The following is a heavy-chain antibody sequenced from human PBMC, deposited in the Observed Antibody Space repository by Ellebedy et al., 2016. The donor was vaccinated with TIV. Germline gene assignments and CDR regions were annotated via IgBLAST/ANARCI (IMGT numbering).Heavy chain of an antibody. J-gene: IGHJ6*02. Sequence: ASVKVSXXASGYTFTSYYMHWVRQAPGQGLEWMGIINPSGGSTSYAQKFQGRVTMTEDTSTDTAYMELSSLRSEDTAVYYCATSISALHRPAGHYYGMDVWGQGTTVTVSS. V-gene: IGHV1-46*01. CDR1: GYTFTSYY. CDR2: INPSGGST. CDR3: ATSISALHRPAGHYYGMDV. D-gene: IGHD3-3*02.